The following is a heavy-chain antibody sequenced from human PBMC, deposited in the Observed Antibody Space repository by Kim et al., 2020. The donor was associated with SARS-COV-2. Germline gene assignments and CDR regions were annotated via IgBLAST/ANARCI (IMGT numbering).Heavy chain of an antibody. V-gene: IGHV3-7*01. CDR3: TRDGLGRGDV. Sequence: GGSLRLSCAASGFSFSTYYMSWVRQAPGKGPQWVANINQDGGEKYYIDSVKGRFTISRDNAKNSVYLQMNNMRAEDTGVYYCTRDGLGRGDVWGKGTTVIVSA. J-gene: IGHJ6*04. CDR2: INQDGGEK. CDR1: GFSFSTYY.